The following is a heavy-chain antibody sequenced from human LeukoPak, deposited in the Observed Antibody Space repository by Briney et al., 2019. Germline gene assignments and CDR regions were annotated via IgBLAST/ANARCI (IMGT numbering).Heavy chain of an antibody. CDR3: ARAYRVATFGY. CDR2: IYYSGST. D-gene: IGHD3-16*01. J-gene: IGHJ4*02. CDR1: GGSISSSSYY. V-gene: IGHV4-39*07. Sequence: SETLSLTCTVSGGSISSSSYYWGWIRQPPGKGLEWIGSIYYSGSTYYNPSLKSRVTISVDTSKNQFSLKLSSVTAADTAVYYCARAYRVATFGYWGQGTLVTVSS.